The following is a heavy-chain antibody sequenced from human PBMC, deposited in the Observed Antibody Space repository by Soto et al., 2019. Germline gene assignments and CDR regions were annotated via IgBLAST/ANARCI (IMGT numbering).Heavy chain of an antibody. J-gene: IGHJ6*02. Sequence: QERVVESGGGEVQPGTSLRLSCVASDFSFRNYGMQWVRQAPGKGLEWVADISYDGRNKYYAESVKGRFTISRDNSKNTLYLQMNSLRTEDTAVYYCAKDWRWEQQIYGMNVWGQGTTVTVSS. V-gene: IGHV3-30*18. CDR2: ISYDGRNK. CDR3: AKDWRWEQQIYGMNV. D-gene: IGHD1-26*01. CDR1: DFSFRNYG.